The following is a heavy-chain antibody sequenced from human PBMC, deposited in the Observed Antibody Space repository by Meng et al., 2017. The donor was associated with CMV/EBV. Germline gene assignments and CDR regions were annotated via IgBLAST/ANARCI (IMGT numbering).Heavy chain of an antibody. Sequence: ELQVLGSGGGLVQPGGSLRLSCAASGFTFRSYAMSWVRQAPGKGLEWVSAISGSGGSTYYADSVKGRFTISRDNSKNTLYLQMNSLRAEDTAVYYCAKGWELPPFDYWGQGTLVTVSS. V-gene: IGHV3-23*01. CDR2: ISGSGGST. CDR3: AKGWELPPFDY. CDR1: GFTFRSYA. D-gene: IGHD2-15*01. J-gene: IGHJ4*02.